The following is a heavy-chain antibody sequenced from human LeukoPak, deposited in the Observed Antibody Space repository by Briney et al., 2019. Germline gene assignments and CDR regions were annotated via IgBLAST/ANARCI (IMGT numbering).Heavy chain of an antibody. J-gene: IGHJ3*02. D-gene: IGHD1-26*01. CDR2: IYYSGST. CDR3: ARGHSGSYYFYAFDI. CDR1: GGSISSYY. V-gene: IGHV4-59*08. Sequence: PSETLSLTCTVSGGSISSYYWSWIRQPPGQGLVWIGYIYYSGSTNYNPSLKSRVTISVDTSKNQFSLKLRSVTAADTAVYYCARGHSGSYYFYAFDIWGQGTMVTVSS.